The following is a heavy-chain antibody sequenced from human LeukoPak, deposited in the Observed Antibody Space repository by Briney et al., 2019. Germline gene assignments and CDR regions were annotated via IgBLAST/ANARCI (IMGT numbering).Heavy chain of an antibody. D-gene: IGHD3-3*01. CDR3: ARGRREPYYDFWSDQPGHYYYGMDV. V-gene: IGHV1-8*01. CDR2: MNPNSGNT. J-gene: IGHJ6*02. CDR1: GYTFTSYD. Sequence: PTASVKVSCKASGYTFTSYDINWVRQATGQGLEWMGWMNPNSGNTGYAQKFQGRVTMTRNTSISTAYMELSSLRSEDTAVYYCARGRREPYYDFWSDQPGHYYYGMDVWGQGTTVTVSS.